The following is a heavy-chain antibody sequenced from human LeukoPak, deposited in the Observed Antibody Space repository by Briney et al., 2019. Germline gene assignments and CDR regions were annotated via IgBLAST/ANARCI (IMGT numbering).Heavy chain of an antibody. J-gene: IGHJ5*02. D-gene: IGHD3-22*01. Sequence: GGSLRLSCAASGFTFDDYGMSWVRQAPGKGLELVAFIRYDGSNKYYKDSVKGRFTISRDNPKNTLYLQMNSLRAEDSAVYYCANHPEDYYDSSGASWGQGTLVTVSS. V-gene: IGHV3-30*02. CDR3: ANHPEDYYDSSGAS. CDR1: GFTFDDYG. CDR2: IRYDGSNK.